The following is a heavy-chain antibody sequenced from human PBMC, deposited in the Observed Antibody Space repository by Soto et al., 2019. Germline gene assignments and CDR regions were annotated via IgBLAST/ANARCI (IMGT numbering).Heavy chain of an antibody. D-gene: IGHD2-15*01. V-gene: IGHV3-7*01. J-gene: IGHJ4*02. CDR2: IKQDGSEK. CDR3: ARDRGYCSGGPCYSVLDH. CDR1: GFSFSSYY. Sequence: EVQLVESGGGLVQPGGPLRLSCAASGFSFSSYYMDWVRQAPGKGLEWVANIKQDGSEKYYVDSVKGRFTISRDNAKNSLYRQRNSWRAEDPAVYYCARDRGYCSGGPCYSVLDHWGQGTLVTVSS.